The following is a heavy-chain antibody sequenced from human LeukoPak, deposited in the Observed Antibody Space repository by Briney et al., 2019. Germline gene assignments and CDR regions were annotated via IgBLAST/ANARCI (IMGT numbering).Heavy chain of an antibody. Sequence: PSETLSLTCTVSGVSISTSRYYWGWIRQPPGKGLEWIGNIYYTGPTYYNASLESRVTISLDTSKNQFFLKLNSVTAADTAVYYCARGYSYGPYYYYYYMDVWGKGTTVTVSS. CDR1: GVSISTSRYY. V-gene: IGHV4-39*01. J-gene: IGHJ6*03. D-gene: IGHD5-18*01. CDR2: IYYTGPT. CDR3: ARGYSYGPYYYYYYMDV.